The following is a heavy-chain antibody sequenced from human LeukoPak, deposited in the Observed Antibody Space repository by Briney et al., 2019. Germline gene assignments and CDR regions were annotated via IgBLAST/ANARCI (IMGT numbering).Heavy chain of an antibody. CDR2: INAYNGNT. D-gene: IGHD1-26*01. Sequence: ASVKVSCKASGYTFTSYGIRWVRQAPGQGLEWMGWINAYNGNTNYAQKLQGRVTMTTDTSTSTAYMELRSLRSDGPAVYYYARDLYSGSYPRSYYYYGMDVWGQPTTVTDCS. V-gene: IGHV1-18*01. CDR3: ARDLYSGSYPRSYYYYGMDV. J-gene: IGHJ6*02. CDR1: GYTFTSYG.